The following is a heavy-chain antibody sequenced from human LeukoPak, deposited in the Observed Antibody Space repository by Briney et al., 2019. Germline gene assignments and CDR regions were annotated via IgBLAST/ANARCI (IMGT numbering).Heavy chain of an antibody. CDR1: GGSISSSSYY. J-gene: IGHJ4*02. V-gene: IGHV4-39*07. CDR2: IYYSGST. D-gene: IGHD5-24*01. CDR3: ARGDGYLSPYFDY. Sequence: SETLSLTCTVSGGSISSSSYYWGWVRQPPGKGLEWIGSIYYSGSTYYNPSLKSRVTISVDTSKNQFSLKLSSVTAADTAVCYCARGDGYLSPYFDYWGQGTLVTVSS.